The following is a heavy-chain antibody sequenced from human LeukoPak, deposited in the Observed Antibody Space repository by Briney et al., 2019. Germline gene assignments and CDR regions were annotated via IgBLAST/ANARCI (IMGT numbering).Heavy chain of an antibody. CDR3: AKADVSSGWFGDY. CDR2: IRFDESNK. CDR1: GFTFSSCG. D-gene: IGHD6-19*01. V-gene: IGHV3-30*02. J-gene: IGHJ4*02. Sequence: GGSLRLSCAASGFTFSSCGMHWVRQAPGKGLEWVAFIRFDESNKYYADSVKGRFTISRDNSKNTLYLQMNSLRAEDTAVYYCAKADVSSGWFGDYWGQGTLVTVSS.